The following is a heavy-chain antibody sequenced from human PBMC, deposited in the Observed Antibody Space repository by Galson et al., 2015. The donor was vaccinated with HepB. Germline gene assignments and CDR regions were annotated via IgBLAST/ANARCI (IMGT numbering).Heavy chain of an antibody. V-gene: IGHV1-18*04. CDR2: ISAYNGNT. CDR1: GYTFTSYG. D-gene: IGHD6-19*01. CDR3: ARGGSSGWYGDWFDP. Sequence: SCKASGYTFTSYGINWVRQAPGQGLEWMGWISAYNGNTNYAQKLQGRVTMTTDTSTSTAYMELRSLRSDDTAVYYCARGGSSGWYGDWFDPWGQGTLVTVSS. J-gene: IGHJ5*02.